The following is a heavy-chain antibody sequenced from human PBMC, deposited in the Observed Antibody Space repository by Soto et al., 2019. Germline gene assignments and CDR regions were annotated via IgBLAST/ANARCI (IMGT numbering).Heavy chain of an antibody. CDR3: ARGRSSGWLENLFDY. V-gene: IGHV3-33*01. J-gene: IGHJ4*02. D-gene: IGHD6-19*01. Sequence: GGSLRLSCAASGFTFSSYGMHWVRQAPGKGLEWVAVIWYDGSNKYYADSVKGRFTISRDNSKNTLYLQMNSLRAEDTAVYYCARGRSSGWLENLFDYWGQGTLVTVSS. CDR1: GFTFSSYG. CDR2: IWYDGSNK.